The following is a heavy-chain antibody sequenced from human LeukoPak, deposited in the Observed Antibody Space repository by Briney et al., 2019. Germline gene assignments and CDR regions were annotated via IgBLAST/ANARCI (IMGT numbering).Heavy chain of an antibody. D-gene: IGHD1-14*01. CDR1: GFTFTSDA. CDR2: INQDGSEK. CDR3: ARNRGGGQGYFDY. Sequence: GGSLRLSCVASGFTFTSDAMNWVRQAPGKGLEWVANINQDGSEKYYVDSVKGRFTMSRDNAKNSLYLQMNGLRADDTAVYYCARNRGGGQGYFDYWGQGTLVTVSS. V-gene: IGHV3-7*01. J-gene: IGHJ4*02.